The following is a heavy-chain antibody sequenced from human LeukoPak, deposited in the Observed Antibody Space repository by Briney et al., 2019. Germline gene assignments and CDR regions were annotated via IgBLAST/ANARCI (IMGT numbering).Heavy chain of an antibody. CDR1: GFTFSSYE. V-gene: IGHV3-48*03. CDR2: ISSSGSTI. CDR3: ASYDSSGYYHYFEY. J-gene: IGHJ4*02. Sequence: GGSLRLSCAASGFTFSSYEMNWVRQAPGKGLEWVSYISSSGSTIFYADSVKGRFTISRDNGKNSLYLRMNSLRAEDTALYYCASYDSSGYYHYFEYWGQGTLVTVSS. D-gene: IGHD3-22*01.